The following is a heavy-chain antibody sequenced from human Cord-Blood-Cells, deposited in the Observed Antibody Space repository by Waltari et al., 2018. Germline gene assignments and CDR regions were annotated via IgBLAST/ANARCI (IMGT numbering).Heavy chain of an antibody. CDR3: ASSRLGSWSGSNRPFDY. CDR1: GGTFRSYA. D-gene: IGHD3-3*01. Sequence: QVQLVQSGAEVKKPGSSVKVSCKASGGTFRSYAIGWVRQAPGKGIEWMGGILPIFGTASYEQECQGGVTITADESTSTAYMGLSSLRSEETAVYYCASSRLGSWSGSNRPFDYWGQGTLVTVSS. J-gene: IGHJ4*02. V-gene: IGHV1-69*12. CDR2: ILPIFGTA.